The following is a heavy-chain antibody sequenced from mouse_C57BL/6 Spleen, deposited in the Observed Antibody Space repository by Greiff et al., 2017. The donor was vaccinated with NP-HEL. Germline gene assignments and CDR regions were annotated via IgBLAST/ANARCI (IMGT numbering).Heavy chain of an antibody. CDR3: TRRPRDY. J-gene: IGHJ2*01. Sequence: QVQLKESGAELVRPGASVTLSCKASGYTFTDYEMHWVKQTPVHGLEWIGAIDPETGGTAYNQKFKGKAILTADKSSSTAYMELRSLTSEDSAVYYCTRRPRDYWGQGTTLTVSS. D-gene: IGHD2-10*02. V-gene: IGHV1-15*01. CDR1: GYTFTDYE. CDR2: IDPETGGT.